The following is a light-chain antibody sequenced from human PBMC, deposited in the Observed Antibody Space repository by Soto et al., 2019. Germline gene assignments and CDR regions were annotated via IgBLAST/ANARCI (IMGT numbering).Light chain of an antibody. CDR1: QSVSSY. J-gene: IGKJ4*01. CDR2: DAT. CDR3: QQRSNWLT. V-gene: IGKV3-11*01. Sequence: EIVLTQSPATLSLSPRERATLSCRASQSVSSYLAWYQQKPGQAPRLLIYDATNRATGIPARFSGSGSRTDFTLTTSSLEPEDFAVYYCQQRSNWLTFGGGTKVEIK.